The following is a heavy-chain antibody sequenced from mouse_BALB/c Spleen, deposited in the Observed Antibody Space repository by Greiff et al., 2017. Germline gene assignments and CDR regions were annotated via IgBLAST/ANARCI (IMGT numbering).Heavy chain of an antibody. Sequence: QVHVKQSGPELVRPGVSVKISCKGSGYTFTDYAMHWVKKSHAKSLEWIGVISTYYGNTNYNQKFKGKATMTVDKSSSTAYMELARLTSEDSAIYYCATYYRYDDAMDYWGQGTSVTVSS. D-gene: IGHD2-14*01. CDR1: GYTFTDYA. J-gene: IGHJ4*01. CDR2: ISTYYGNT. CDR3: ATYYRYDDAMDY. V-gene: IGHV1-67*01.